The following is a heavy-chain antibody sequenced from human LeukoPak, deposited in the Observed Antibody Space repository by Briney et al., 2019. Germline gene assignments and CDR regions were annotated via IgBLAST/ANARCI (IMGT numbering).Heavy chain of an antibody. V-gene: IGHV1-46*01. J-gene: IGHJ4*02. CDR1: GYTFTSYY. CDR2: ISPIGGTT. D-gene: IGHD3-10*01. CDR3: ARVVTMEGFDY. Sequence: KPGASVKVSCKASGYTFTSYYMHWVRQAPGQGLEWVGAISPIGGTTTYAQKFQGRVTMTRDTSTTTVYMELYSLRYDDTAVYHCARVVTMEGFDYWGQGTLVTVSS.